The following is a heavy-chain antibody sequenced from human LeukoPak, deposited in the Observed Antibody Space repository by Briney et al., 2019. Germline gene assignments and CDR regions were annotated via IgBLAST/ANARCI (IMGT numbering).Heavy chain of an antibody. Sequence: GGSLRLSCAASGFTFSSYAMSWVRQAPGKGLEWVSAISGSGGSTYSADSVKGQFTISRDNSKNTLYLQMNSLRAEDTAVYYCAKDQYYDFWSGYSRPGGYFDYWGQGTLVTVSS. CDR3: AKDQYYDFWSGYSRPGGYFDY. D-gene: IGHD3-3*01. J-gene: IGHJ4*02. V-gene: IGHV3-23*01. CDR1: GFTFSSYA. CDR2: ISGSGGST.